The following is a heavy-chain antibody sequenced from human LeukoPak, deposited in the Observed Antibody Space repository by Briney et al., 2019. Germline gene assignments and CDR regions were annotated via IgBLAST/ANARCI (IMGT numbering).Heavy chain of an antibody. V-gene: IGHV1-2*02. CDR2: INPNSGGT. J-gene: IGHJ4*02. CDR1: GYTFTGYY. CDR3: ARVGTYYYDSSGYFYLDY. D-gene: IGHD3-22*01. Sequence: ASVKVSCKASGYTFTGYYIHWVRQAPGQGLEWMGWINPNSGGTNYAQKFQGRVTMTRDTSISTAYMELSRLRSDDTAVYYCARVGTYYYDSSGYFYLDYWGQGTLVTVSS.